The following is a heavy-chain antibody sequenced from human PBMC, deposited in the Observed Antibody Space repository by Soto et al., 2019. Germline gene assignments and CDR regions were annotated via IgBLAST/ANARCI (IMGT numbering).Heavy chain of an antibody. CDR1: GGTFSSYS. CDR3: ARDGGTHVGGIDY. V-gene: IGHV1-69*01. J-gene: IGHJ4*02. Sequence: QVQLVQSGAEVKKPGSSVKVSCKASGGTFSSYSINWVRQAPGPGLKWMGEIIPIFGTANYAQQLQGRVTSTADESTSAAYMELSSLRSGDTAVYYCARDGGTHVGGIDYWGQGTLVTVSS. D-gene: IGHD1-26*01. CDR2: IIPIFGTA.